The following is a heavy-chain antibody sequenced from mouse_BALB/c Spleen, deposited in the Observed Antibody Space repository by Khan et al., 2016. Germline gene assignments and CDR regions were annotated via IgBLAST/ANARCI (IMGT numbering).Heavy chain of an antibody. V-gene: IGHV14-3*02. D-gene: IGHD2-4*01. CDR3: ARSAYDYDVGFAY. CDR1: GFNIKDTY. CDR2: IDPANGNT. J-gene: IGHJ3*01. Sequence: MQLEESGAELVKPGASVKLSCTASGFNIKDTYMHWVKQRPEQGLEWIGRIDPANGNTKYDPKFQGKATITADTSSNTAYLQLSSLTSEDSAVYYCARSAYDYDVGFAYWGQGTPVTVSA.